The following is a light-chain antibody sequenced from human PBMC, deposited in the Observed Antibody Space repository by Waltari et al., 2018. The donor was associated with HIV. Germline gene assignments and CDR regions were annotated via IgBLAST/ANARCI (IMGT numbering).Light chain of an antibody. CDR1: QSVSSSY. J-gene: IGKJ1*01. Sequence: EIVLTQSPGTLSLSPGERATLSCRASQSVSSSYLAWFQQKPGQAPRLLIYGASSRATDIPDRFSGSGAETNFTLTISRLEPEDFAVYYCQQYGSSRGTFGQGTKVEIK. CDR2: GAS. V-gene: IGKV3-20*01. CDR3: QQYGSSRGT.